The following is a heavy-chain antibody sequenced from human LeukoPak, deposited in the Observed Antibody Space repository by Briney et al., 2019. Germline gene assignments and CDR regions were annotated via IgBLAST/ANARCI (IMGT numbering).Heavy chain of an antibody. Sequence: ASVKVSCKASGYTFTGYYMHWVRQAPGQGLEWMGWINPNSGGTNYAQKLQGRVTMTTDTSTSTAYMELRSLRSDDTAVYYCASVLGDTDGWFDPWGQGTLVTVSS. D-gene: IGHD5-24*01. CDR1: GYTFTGYY. J-gene: IGHJ5*02. CDR3: ASVLGDTDGWFDP. CDR2: INPNSGGT. V-gene: IGHV1-2*02.